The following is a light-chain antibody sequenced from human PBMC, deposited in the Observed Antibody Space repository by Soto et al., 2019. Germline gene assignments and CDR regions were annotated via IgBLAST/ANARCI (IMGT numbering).Light chain of an antibody. CDR1: QSPLYSDGNTY. J-gene: IGKJ1*01. CDR3: MQGTHWPWT. V-gene: IGKV2-30*01. CDR2: KVS. Sequence: DVVMTQSPLSLPVTLGQPASISCRSSQSPLYSDGNTYLSWFQQRPGQSPRRLIYKVSNRDSGVPDRFSGSGSGTDFTLKISGVEAEDVGVYYCMQGTHWPWTFGQGTKV.